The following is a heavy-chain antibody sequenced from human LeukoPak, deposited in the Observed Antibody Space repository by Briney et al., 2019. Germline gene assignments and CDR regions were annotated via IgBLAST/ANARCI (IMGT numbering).Heavy chain of an antibody. CDR3: AKDERFGEFPLGTFDC. V-gene: IGHV3-23*01. J-gene: IGHJ4*02. CDR2: ISGSGGST. Sequence: GGSLRLSCAASGFTLSRYAMTWVRQAPGKGLDWVAAISGSGGSTYYADSVKGRFTVSRDNSKNTLYLQMNSLRAEDTAVYYCAKDERFGEFPLGTFDCWGQGTLVTVPS. D-gene: IGHD3-10*01. CDR1: GFTLSRYA.